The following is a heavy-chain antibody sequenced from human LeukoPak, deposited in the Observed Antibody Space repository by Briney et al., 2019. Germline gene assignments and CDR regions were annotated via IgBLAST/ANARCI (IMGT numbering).Heavy chain of an antibody. CDR3: ARGQRQWLRLGYFDY. V-gene: IGHV4-34*01. D-gene: IGHD5-12*01. Sequence: SETLSLTCAVYGGSFSGYYWSWIRQPPGKGLEWIGEINHSGSTNYNPSLKSRVTISVDTSKNQFSLKLSSVTAADTAVYYCARGQRQWLRLGYFDYWGQGTLVTVSS. CDR2: INHSGST. J-gene: IGHJ4*02. CDR1: GGSFSGYY.